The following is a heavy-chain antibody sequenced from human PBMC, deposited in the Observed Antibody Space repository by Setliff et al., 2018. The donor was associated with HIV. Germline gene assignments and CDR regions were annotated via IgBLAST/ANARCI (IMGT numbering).Heavy chain of an antibody. D-gene: IGHD1-1*01. CDR3: ARGRMATTIGGY. CDR2: IDYSGNY. CDR1: GGSIGSTDYY. Sequence: PSETLSLTCTVSGGSIGSTDYYWGWIRQPPGKGLEWIGTIDYSGNYYYNPSLKSRVTISVDTSNNQFSLKLNSVTAADTAVYYCARGRMATTIGGYWGQGTLVTVSS. J-gene: IGHJ4*02. V-gene: IGHV4-39*07.